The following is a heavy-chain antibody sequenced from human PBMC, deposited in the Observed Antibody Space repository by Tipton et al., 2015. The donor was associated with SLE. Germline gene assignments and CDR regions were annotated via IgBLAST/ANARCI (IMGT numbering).Heavy chain of an antibody. Sequence: TLSLTCTVSGGSMSNYYWSWIRQPPGKGLEWIAYIHYSGSTNYNPSLKSRVTISVDTSKNEFSVRLSSVTAADTAVYYCAREACSGGNCWFDYWRHGPLVTVSS. J-gene: IGHJ4*01. CDR1: GGSMSNYY. D-gene: IGHD2-15*01. CDR2: IHYSGST. V-gene: IGHV4-59*01. CDR3: AREACSGGNCWFDY.